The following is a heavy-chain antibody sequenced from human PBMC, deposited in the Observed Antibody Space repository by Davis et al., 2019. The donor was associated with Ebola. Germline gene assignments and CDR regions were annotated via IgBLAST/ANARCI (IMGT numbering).Heavy chain of an antibody. CDR1: GDSISRGDYC. V-gene: IGHV4-30-2*01. CDR2: IFHAQK. J-gene: IGHJ3*01. CDR3: ARAPVFGVVASAFDV. D-gene: IGHD3-3*01. Sequence: SETLSLTCAVSGDSISRGDYCWSWIRQPPGKGLEWIGYIFHAQKYYNPALETRAAISVDRSQNHFSLDLTSVTAADTAVYFCARAPVFGVVASAFDVWGKGTMVTVSS.